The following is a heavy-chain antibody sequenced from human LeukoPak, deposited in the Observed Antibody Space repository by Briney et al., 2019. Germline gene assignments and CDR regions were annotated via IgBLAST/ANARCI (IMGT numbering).Heavy chain of an antibody. V-gene: IGHV3-21*01. D-gene: IGHD3-10*01. CDR1: GFTISSYT. CDR3: GRDFLGESGAGGP. Sequence: GGSLRLSCAASGFTISSYTMNWVRQAAGKGLEWASSISPSGHSTWHADSVKGRFTISRDNAKNSVYLQMTNLRVDDTAVYYCGRDFLGESGAGGPWGQGILVTVSS. J-gene: IGHJ5*02. CDR2: ISPSGHST.